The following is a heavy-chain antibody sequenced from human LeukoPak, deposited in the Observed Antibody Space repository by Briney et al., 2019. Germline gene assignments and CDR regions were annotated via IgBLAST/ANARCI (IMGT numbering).Heavy chain of an antibody. CDR2: ISYDGGNT. V-gene: IGHV3-30*18. Sequence: GGSLRLSCAASGFTFINYARHWFGQPPAKGLDGWPFISYDGGNTYYTDSVKGRFTISRDTSKNTLYLQMNSLRAEDTAVYCCAKSSVTTHSGWFDPWGQGTLVTVSS. CDR1: GFTFINYA. CDR3: AKSSVTTHSGWFDP. D-gene: IGHD4-17*01. J-gene: IGHJ5*02.